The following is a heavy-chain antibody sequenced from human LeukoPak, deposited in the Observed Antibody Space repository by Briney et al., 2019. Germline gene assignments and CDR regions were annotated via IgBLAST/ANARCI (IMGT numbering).Heavy chain of an antibody. V-gene: IGHV3-48*02. Sequence: GGSLRLSCAAPGFTFSSYSMNWVRQAPGKGLEWVSYISSSSSTIYYADSVKGRFTISRDNAKNSLYLQMNSLRDEDTAVYYCARDEEDYGDSRPSSYYYYGMDVWGQGTTVTVSS. CDR3: ARDEEDYGDSRPSSYYYYGMDV. D-gene: IGHD4-17*01. J-gene: IGHJ6*02. CDR2: ISSSSSTI. CDR1: GFTFSSYS.